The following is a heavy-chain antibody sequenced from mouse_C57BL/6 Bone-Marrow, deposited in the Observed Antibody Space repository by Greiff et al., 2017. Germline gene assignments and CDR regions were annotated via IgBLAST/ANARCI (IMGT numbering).Heavy chain of an antibody. Sequence: VQLVESEGGLVQPGSSMKLSCTASGFTFSDYYMAWVRQVPEKGLEWVANINYDGSSTYYLDSLKSRFIISRDNAKNILYLQMSSLKSEDTATYYCARDRGYDYYAMDYWGQGTSVTVSS. CDR2: INYDGSST. CDR3: ARDRGYDYYAMDY. J-gene: IGHJ4*01. CDR1: GFTFSDYY. V-gene: IGHV5-16*01. D-gene: IGHD2-2*01.